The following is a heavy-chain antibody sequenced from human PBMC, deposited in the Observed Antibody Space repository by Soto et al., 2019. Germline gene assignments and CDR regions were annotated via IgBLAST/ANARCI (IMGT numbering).Heavy chain of an antibody. CDR2: IYYSGST. V-gene: IGHV4-59*01. J-gene: IGHJ4*02. CDR1: GGSISSYY. Sequence: QVQLQESGPGLVKPSETLSLTCTVSGGSISSYYWSWIRHPPGKGLEWIGYIYYSGSTNYNPSLKSRVTISVDTSKNQFSLKLSSVTAADTAVYYCARGRGYYYFDYWGQGTLVTVSS. D-gene: IGHD3-22*01. CDR3: ARGRGYYYFDY.